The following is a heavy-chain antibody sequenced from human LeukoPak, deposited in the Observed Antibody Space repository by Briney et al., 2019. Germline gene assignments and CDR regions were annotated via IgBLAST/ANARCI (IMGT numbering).Heavy chain of an antibody. CDR2: IYSGGST. J-gene: IGHJ3*02. CDR1: GFTVSSNY. D-gene: IGHD5-18*01. Sequence: PGGSLRLSCAASGFTVSSNYVSWVRQAPGKGLEWVSVIYSGGSTYYADSVKGRFTISRDNSKNTLYLQMNSLRAEDTAVYYCVSTSTAMVTDAFDIWGQGTMVTVSS. CDR3: VSTSTAMVTDAFDI. V-gene: IGHV3-53*01.